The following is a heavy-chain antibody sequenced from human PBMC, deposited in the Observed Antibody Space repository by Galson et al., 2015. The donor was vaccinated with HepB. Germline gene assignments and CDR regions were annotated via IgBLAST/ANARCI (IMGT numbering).Heavy chain of an antibody. CDR1: GYTFTSYG. J-gene: IGHJ5*02. CDR2: ISAYNGNT. V-gene: IGHV1-18*04. Sequence: SVKVSCKASGYTFTSYGISWVRQAPGQGLEWMGWISAYNGNTNYAQKLQGRVTMTTDTSTSTAYMELRSLRSDDTAVYYCARDFGYYDFWSGYYTGWFDPWGQGTLVTVSS. CDR3: ARDFGYYDFWSGYYTGWFDP. D-gene: IGHD3-3*01.